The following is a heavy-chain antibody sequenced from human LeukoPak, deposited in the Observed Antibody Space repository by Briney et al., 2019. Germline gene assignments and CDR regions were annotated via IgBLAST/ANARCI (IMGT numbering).Heavy chain of an antibody. V-gene: IGHV4-61*01. CDR1: GGSISSSSYY. J-gene: IGHJ2*01. D-gene: IGHD3-22*01. CDR2: IYYSGST. CDR3: ARDRGYDSSGPNWYFDL. Sequence: SETLPLTCTVSGGSISSSSYYWGWIRQPPGKGLEWIGYIYYSGSTNYNPSLKSRVTISVDTSKNQFSLKLSSVTAADTAVYYCARDRGYDSSGPNWYFDLWGRGTLVTVSS.